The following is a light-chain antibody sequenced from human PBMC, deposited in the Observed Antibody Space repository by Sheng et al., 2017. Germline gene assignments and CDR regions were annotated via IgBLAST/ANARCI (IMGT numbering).Light chain of an antibody. V-gene: IGKV1-39*01. J-gene: IGKJ3*01. CDR2: TAS. CDR1: QDITNY. Sequence: DIQMTQSPSSLSASVGDRVTITCQASQDITNYLNWYQQKPGKAPKLLIYTASNLQSGVPSRFSGSGSGTDFTLTISSLQPEDFATYYCQQYYSYPMSFGPGTKVDIK. CDR3: QQYYSYPMS.